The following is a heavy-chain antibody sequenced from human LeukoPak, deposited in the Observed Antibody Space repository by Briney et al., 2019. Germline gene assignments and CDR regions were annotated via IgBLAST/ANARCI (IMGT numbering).Heavy chain of an antibody. D-gene: IGHD2-15*01. CDR1: GYTFTGYY. V-gene: IGHV1-8*03. CDR2: INPNTGNT. J-gene: IGHJ3*02. CDR3: ARVFRLGYSAFDI. Sequence: ASVKVSCKASGYTFTGYYMHWVRQAPGQGLKWMGWINPNTGNTGYAQTFQGRLSITRNTSTSTAHMELSGLRSEDTAVYYCARVFRLGYSAFDIWGQGTLVTVSS.